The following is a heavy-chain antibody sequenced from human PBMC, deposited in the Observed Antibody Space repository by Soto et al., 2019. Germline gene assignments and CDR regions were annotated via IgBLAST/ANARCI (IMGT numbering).Heavy chain of an antibody. CDR1: GGSFSCYY. D-gene: IGHD3-9*01. CDR2: INRIXST. Sequence: PSETMSLTCAVYGGSFSCYYWSWIRQPPGKGLELIGEINRIXSTNYNPSLKSRVTISVDTSKNQFSLKLSSVTAADTAVYSSARMYYGILAGYYRNWFDPWGQGALVTVSS. CDR3: ARMYYGILAGYYRNWFDP. J-gene: IGHJ5*02. V-gene: IGHV4-34*01.